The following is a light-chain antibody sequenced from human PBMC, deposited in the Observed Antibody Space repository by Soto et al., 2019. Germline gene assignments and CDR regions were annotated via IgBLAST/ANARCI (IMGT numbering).Light chain of an antibody. CDR2: AAS. J-gene: IGKJ1*01. CDR1: QSSVTD. V-gene: IGKV1-39*01. Sequence: DIQMTQSPSFLSASVGDRVTITCGASQSSVTDLNWYLQKPGKATKLLIYAASNLQSGVPSRFSGSGSGTDFTLTISSLQPEDFATYYRQQSYSTPPWTFGQGTKVDNK. CDR3: QQSYSTPPWT.